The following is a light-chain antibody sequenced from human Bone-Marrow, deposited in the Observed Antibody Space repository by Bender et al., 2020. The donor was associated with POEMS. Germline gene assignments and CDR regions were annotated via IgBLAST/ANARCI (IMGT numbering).Light chain of an antibody. V-gene: IGLV2-23*01. J-gene: IGLJ3*02. Sequence: QSALTQPRSVSGSPGQSVTISCTGTSSDVGRHNLVSWYQLHTGKAPKLMIYEAFKRPSGVSNRFSGSKSGNTASLTISGLQAEDEADYYCCSSAGLSTWVFGGGTKLTVL. CDR2: EAF. CDR3: CSSAGLSTWV. CDR1: SSDVGRHNL.